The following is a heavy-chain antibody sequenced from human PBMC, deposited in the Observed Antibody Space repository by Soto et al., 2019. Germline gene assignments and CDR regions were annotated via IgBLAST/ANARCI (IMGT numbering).Heavy chain of an antibody. J-gene: IGHJ5*02. D-gene: IGHD4-4*01. CDR2: IIPISGTA. Sequence: GASVKVSCKASGGAFSSYAISWVGQAPGQGLEWMGGIIPISGTANYAKKFQGRVTITADQSTSTAYMELSSLGSEDTAVYYCARITTGSGRFDPWGQGTMVTVSS. CDR1: GGAFSSYA. CDR3: ARITTGSGRFDP. V-gene: IGHV1-69*13.